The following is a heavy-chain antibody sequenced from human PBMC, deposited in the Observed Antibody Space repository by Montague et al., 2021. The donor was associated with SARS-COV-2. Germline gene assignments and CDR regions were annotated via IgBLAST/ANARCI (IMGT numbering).Heavy chain of an antibody. J-gene: IGHJ4*02. CDR3: ARAHSGSWAHLDN. V-gene: IGHV4-61*02. Sequence: TLSLTCTVSGGPISSGSCYWSWIRQPAGKGLEWIGRIYTSGTTDYSFSLKSRVTISVDTSKNQFSLKLTSVTAADTAVYYCARAHSGSWAHLDNWGQGSLVTVSS. CDR2: IYTSGTT. CDR1: GGPISSGSCY. D-gene: IGHD5-12*01.